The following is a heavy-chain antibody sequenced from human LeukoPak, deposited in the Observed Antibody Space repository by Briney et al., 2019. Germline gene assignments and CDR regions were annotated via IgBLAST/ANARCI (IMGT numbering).Heavy chain of an antibody. CDR1: GFTFSSYS. Sequence: GGSLRLSCAASGFTFSSYSINWVRQAPGKGLEWVANIKQDGSEKYYVDSVKGRFTISRDNAKNSLHLQMNSLRAEDTAVYYCARKTYYYDSGDYGWFDPWGQGTLVSVSS. V-gene: IGHV3-7*01. J-gene: IGHJ5*02. CDR2: IKQDGSEK. D-gene: IGHD3-22*01. CDR3: ARKTYYYDSGDYGWFDP.